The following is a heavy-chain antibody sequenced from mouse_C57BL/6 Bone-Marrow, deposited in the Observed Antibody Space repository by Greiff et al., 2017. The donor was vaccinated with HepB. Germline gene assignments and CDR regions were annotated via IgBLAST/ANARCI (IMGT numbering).Heavy chain of an antibody. Sequence: EVQRVESGGGLVQPKGSLKLSCAASGFSFNTYAMNWVRQAPGKGLEWVARIRSKSNNYATYYADSVKDRFTISRDDSESMLYLQMNNLKTEDTAMYYCVRLENAMDYWGQGTSVTVSS. CDR3: VRLENAMDY. CDR1: GFSFNTYA. J-gene: IGHJ4*01. V-gene: IGHV10-1*01. CDR2: IRSKSNNYAT. D-gene: IGHD3-3*01.